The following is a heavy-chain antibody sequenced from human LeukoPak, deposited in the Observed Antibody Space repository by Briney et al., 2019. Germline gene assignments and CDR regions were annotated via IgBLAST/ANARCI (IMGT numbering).Heavy chain of an antibody. D-gene: IGHD2-2*01. CDR1: GFTFSGYA. CDR2: IYVSGGSK. J-gene: IGHJ6*02. V-gene: IGHV3-23*01. Sequence: GGSLTLSCAASGFTFSGYAMSWVRHAPGKGLEWVSAIYVSGGSKYYADSLQGRFTISRHNSKNTMYPQMNSLRAEDTAVYYSARTAGGRSTSGMDVGGEGTTVTVS. CDR3: ARTAGGRSTSGMDV.